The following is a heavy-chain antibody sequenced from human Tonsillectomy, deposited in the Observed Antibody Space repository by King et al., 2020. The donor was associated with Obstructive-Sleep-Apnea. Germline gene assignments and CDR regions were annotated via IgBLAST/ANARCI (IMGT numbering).Heavy chain of an antibody. V-gene: IGHV3-21*01. J-gene: IGHJ3*02. CDR3: ARVITMFRGVPTSDAFDI. CDR1: GFTFRSYN. CDR2: ISSGSSYI. D-gene: IGHD3-10*01. Sequence: VQLVESGGGLVKPGGSLRLSCAASGFTFRSYNMNWVRQAPGKGLEWVSSISSGSSYIYYADSVQGRFTISRDSAKNSLYLQMNSLRAEDTAVYYCARVITMFRGVPTSDAFDIWGQGTMVTVSS.